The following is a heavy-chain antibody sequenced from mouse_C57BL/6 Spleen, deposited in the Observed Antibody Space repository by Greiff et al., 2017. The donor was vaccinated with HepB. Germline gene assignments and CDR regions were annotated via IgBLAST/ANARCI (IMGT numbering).Heavy chain of an antibody. CDR1: GYTFTSYW. CDR3: ARLRGNYVFAY. J-gene: IGHJ3*01. Sequence: QVQLQQSGAELVRPGSSVKLSCKASGYTFTSYWMHWVKQRPIQGLEWIGNIDPSDSETHYNQKFKDKATLTVDKSSSTAYMQLSSLTSEDSAVYYCARLRGNYVFAYWGQGTLVTVSA. D-gene: IGHD2-1*01. CDR2: IDPSDSET. V-gene: IGHV1-52*01.